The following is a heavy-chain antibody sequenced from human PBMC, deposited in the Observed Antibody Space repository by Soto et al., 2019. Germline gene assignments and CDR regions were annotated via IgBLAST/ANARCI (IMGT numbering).Heavy chain of an antibody. J-gene: IGHJ4*02. Sequence: QVKLQESGPGLVTPSETLSLTCTVSGGSVSSGTYNWSWIRQPPGKGLESIGYISSRGSTNYNPTLTSRVTISVDTSKNKFSLKLTTVTAADTAVYYCAMAGNYRYFDAWGQGNLVTVSS. CDR2: ISSRGST. V-gene: IGHV4-61*01. CDR3: AMAGNYRYFDA. D-gene: IGHD1-7*01. CDR1: GGSVSSGTYN.